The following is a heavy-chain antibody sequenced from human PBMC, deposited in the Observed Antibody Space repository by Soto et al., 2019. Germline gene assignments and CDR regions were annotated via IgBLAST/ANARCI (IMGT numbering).Heavy chain of an antibody. Sequence: QVQLQESGPGLVKPSETLSLTCTVSGGSINSYSWNWVRQPPGKGLEWIGYIYYSGTTNYNPSLTNHVTTSVATSKKQCSLKLSSVTAADTAVYYCARDENAATRYGLDVWGQGTTVTVSS. D-gene: IGHD6-25*01. V-gene: IGHV4-59*01. CDR2: IYYSGTT. CDR3: ARDENAATRYGLDV. J-gene: IGHJ6*02. CDR1: GGSINSYS.